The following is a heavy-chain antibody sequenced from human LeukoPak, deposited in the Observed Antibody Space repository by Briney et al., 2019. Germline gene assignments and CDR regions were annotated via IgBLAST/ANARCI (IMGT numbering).Heavy chain of an antibody. CDR1: GYSFTSYW. CDR3: ARTPKLKLYAFDI. Sequence: GESLNISCKVSGYSFTSYWIGWERQMPDKYLEYIGIIYPSDSDTRYIPSFQGQVTISADKSISTAYLQWSSLKASDTAMYYCARTPKLKLYAFDIWGQGTMVTVSS. CDR2: IYPSDSDT. V-gene: IGHV5-51*01. J-gene: IGHJ3*02. D-gene: IGHD5-18*01.